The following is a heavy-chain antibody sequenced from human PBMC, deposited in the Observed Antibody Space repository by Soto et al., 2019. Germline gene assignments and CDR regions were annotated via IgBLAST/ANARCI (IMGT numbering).Heavy chain of an antibody. CDR2: VSGSGSSP. Sequence: GGSLRLSCAATGFNFGSYAMGWVHQAPGKGLEWVSGVSGSGSSPYYADSVKGRLTISKDKSKNTLYLDLNNLRSEDTAVYFCVKGKESGYRGAFDSWGQGTMVTVPS. V-gene: IGHV3-23*01. D-gene: IGHD5-18*01. CDR1: GFNFGSYA. CDR3: VKGKESGYRGAFDS. J-gene: IGHJ4*02.